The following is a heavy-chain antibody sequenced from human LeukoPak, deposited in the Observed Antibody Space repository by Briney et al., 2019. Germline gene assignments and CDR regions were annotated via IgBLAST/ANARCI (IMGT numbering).Heavy chain of an antibody. CDR2: IKSKTDGGTT. CDR1: GFTFSNAW. Sequence: GGSLRLSCAASGFTFSNAWMSWVRQAPGKGLEWVGRIKSKTDGGTTDYAAPVKGRLTISRDDSKNTLYLQMNSLKTEDTAVYYCTTAPSWIQLWLGDYWGQGTLVTVSS. J-gene: IGHJ4*02. D-gene: IGHD5-18*01. CDR3: TTAPSWIQLWLGDY. V-gene: IGHV3-15*01.